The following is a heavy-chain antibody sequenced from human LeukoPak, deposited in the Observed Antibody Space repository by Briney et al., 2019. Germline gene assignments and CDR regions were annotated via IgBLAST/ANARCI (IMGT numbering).Heavy chain of an antibody. D-gene: IGHD1-14*01. J-gene: IGHJ4*02. Sequence: PSETLSLTCAVYGGSSSGYYWSWIRQPPGKGLEWIGEINHSGSTNYNPSLKSRVTISVDTSKNQFSLKLSSVTAADTAVYYCARESLLNTGNNFDYWGQGTLVTVSS. CDR2: INHSGST. V-gene: IGHV4-34*01. CDR3: ARESLLNTGNNFDY. CDR1: GGSSSGYY.